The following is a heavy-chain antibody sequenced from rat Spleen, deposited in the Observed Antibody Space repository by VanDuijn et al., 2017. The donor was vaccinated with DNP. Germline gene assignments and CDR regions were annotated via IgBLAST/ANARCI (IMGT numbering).Heavy chain of an antibody. CDR1: GFTFSNYH. J-gene: IGHJ4*01. CDR3: ARHRTIMPYYYAMDA. Sequence: EVQLVESGGGLVQPGRSMKLSCAALGFTFSNYHMAWVRQAPTKGLEWVASISPGGGNTYYRDSVKGRFTLSRDTAKSTLHLQMDSLRSEDTATYYCARHRTIMPYYYAMDAWGQGASVTVSS. D-gene: IGHD1-12*01. CDR2: ISPGGGNT. V-gene: IGHV5-25*01.